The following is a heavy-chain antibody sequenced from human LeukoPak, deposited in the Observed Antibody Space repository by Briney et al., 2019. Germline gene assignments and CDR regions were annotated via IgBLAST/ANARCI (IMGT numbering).Heavy chain of an antibody. V-gene: IGHV4-34*01. CDR1: GGSFSGYY. CDR2: INHSGST. Sequence: SETLSLTCAVYGGSFSGYYWNWVRQPPGKGLEWIGEINHSGSTNYNPSLKSRVTISVDTSKNQFSLKLSSVTAADTAVYYCARAELLGSYVYFEYWGQGTLVTVSS. J-gene: IGHJ4*02. CDR3: ARAELLGSYVYFEY. D-gene: IGHD3-22*01.